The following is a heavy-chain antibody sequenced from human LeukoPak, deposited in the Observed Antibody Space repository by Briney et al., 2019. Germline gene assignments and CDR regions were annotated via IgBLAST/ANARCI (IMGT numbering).Heavy chain of an antibody. V-gene: IGHV3-7*01. CDR1: GFTFSRYW. D-gene: IGHD2-2*01. CDR2: IKQDGSEK. J-gene: IGHJ3*02. CDR3: ATHCSSVNCSLATFDI. Sequence: GGSLRLSCAASGFTFSRYWMSWVRQAPGKGPEWVANIKQDGSEKYYVDSVRGRFTISRGNARTSLYLQMNSLRAEDTAVYYCATHCSSVNCSLATFDIWGQGTMVTVSS.